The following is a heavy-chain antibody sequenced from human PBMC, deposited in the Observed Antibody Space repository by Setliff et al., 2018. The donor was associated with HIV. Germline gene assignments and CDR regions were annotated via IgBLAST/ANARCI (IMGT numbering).Heavy chain of an antibody. CDR3: ARWYTTGRGWFDP. Sequence: SETLSLTCNVSGGSISSYYWNWIRQPPGKGLEWIGYIYYSGNTNYNPSLKSRVIISVDTSKNQFSLKLNSVTAADTAVYYCARWYTTGRGWFDPWGQGTLVTVSS. V-gene: IGHV4-59*01. CDR2: IYYSGNT. D-gene: IGHD6-25*01. CDR1: GGSISSYY. J-gene: IGHJ5*02.